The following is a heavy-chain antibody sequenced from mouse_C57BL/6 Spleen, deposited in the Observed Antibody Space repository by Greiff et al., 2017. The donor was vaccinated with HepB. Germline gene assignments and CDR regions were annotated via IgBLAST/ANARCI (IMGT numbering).Heavy chain of an antibody. D-gene: IGHD1-1*01. CDR3: TDYYGSSYGYAMDY. V-gene: IGHV6-3*01. CDR1: GFTFSNYW. CDR2: IRLKSDNYAT. Sequence: DVHLVESGGGLVQPGGSMKLSCVASGFTFSNYWMNWVRQSPEKGLEWVAQIRLKSDNYATHYAESVKGRFTISRDDSKSSVYLQMNNLRAEDTGIYYCTDYYGSSYGYAMDYWGQGTSVTVSS. J-gene: IGHJ4*01.